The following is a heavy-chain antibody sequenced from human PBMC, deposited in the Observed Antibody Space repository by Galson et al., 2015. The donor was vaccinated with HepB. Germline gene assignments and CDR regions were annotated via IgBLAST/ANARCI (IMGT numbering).Heavy chain of an antibody. CDR3: ARGASSPLLAYYYYMDV. CDR2: IDAGNGNT. D-gene: IGHD2-8*02. CDR1: GYTFINYA. Sequence: VKVSCKASGYTFINYAIHWVRQAPGQRLDWMGWIDAGNGNTKYSQHFQGRVTITRDTSASTAYMEVSSLRSEDTAVYYCARGASSPLLAYYYYMDVWGDGTIVTVSS. J-gene: IGHJ6*03. V-gene: IGHV1-3*01.